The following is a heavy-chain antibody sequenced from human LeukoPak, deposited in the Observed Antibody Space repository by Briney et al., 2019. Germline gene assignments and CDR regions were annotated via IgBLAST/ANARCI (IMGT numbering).Heavy chain of an antibody. CDR3: ARESQTMAVPYYFDS. D-gene: IGHD4/OR15-4a*01. J-gene: IGHJ4*02. CDR1: GGSISSYY. CDR2: IYYSGST. V-gene: IGHV4-59*01. Sequence: SETLSLTCTVSGGSISSYYWSWIRQPPGKGLEWIGYIYYSGSTNYNPSLKSRVTISVDTSKNQFSLKLSSVTAADTAVYYCARESQTMAVPYYFDSWGQGTLVTVSS.